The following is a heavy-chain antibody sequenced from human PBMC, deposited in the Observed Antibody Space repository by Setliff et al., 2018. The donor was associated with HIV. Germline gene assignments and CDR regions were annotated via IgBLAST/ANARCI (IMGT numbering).Heavy chain of an antibody. CDR3: NIYYYYYMDV. CDR2: INHSGST. CDR1: GDSINSGTYY. V-gene: IGHV4-39*07. Sequence: LSLTCTVSGDSINSGTYYWSWIRQPPGKGLEWIGEINHSGSTNYNPSLKSRVTISADTSKNQFSLKLSSVTAADTAVYYCNIYYYYYMDVWGKGTTVTVSS. J-gene: IGHJ6*03.